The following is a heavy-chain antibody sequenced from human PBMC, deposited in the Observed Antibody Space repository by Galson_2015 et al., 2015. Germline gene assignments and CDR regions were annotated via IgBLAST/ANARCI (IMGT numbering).Heavy chain of an antibody. CDR2: ISYDGSNK. CDR1: GFTFSSYG. D-gene: IGHD3-16*02. Sequence: LRLSCAASGFTFSSYGMHWVRQAPGKGLEWVAVISYDGSNKYYADSVKGRFTISRDNSKNTLYLQMNSLRAEDTAVYYCASDYDYVWGSYRRFDYWGQGTLVTVSS. CDR3: ASDYDYVWGSYRRFDY. V-gene: IGHV3-30*03. J-gene: IGHJ4*02.